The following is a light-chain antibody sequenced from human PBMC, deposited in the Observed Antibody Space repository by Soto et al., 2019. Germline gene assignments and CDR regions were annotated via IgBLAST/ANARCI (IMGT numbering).Light chain of an antibody. CDR2: EVS. CDR3: RSYMSTRTLE. J-gene: IGLJ3*02. Sequence: QSALTQPASVSGSPGQSITISCTGTSSDVGGYKYVSWYQQHPGKAPKLMIYEVSDRPSGVSNRFSGSKSGNTASLTISGLQAEDEADYYCRSYMSTRTLEFGGGPKLTVL. V-gene: IGLV2-14*01. CDR1: SSDVGGYKY.